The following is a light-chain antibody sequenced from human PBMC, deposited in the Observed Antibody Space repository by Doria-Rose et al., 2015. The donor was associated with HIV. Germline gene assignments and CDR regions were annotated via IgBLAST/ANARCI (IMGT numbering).Light chain of an antibody. J-gene: IGKJ1*01. Sequence: DIRVTQSPSTLSASVGDRVTITCRASQSISNWLAWYQQKPGQAPKLLIYKASTLQSGVPSRFRGSGSGTEFTLTINSLQPDDLATYYCQHFDKYFSWTFGHGTKVDIK. CDR3: QHFDKYFSWT. CDR2: KAS. V-gene: IGKV1-5*03. CDR1: QSISNW.